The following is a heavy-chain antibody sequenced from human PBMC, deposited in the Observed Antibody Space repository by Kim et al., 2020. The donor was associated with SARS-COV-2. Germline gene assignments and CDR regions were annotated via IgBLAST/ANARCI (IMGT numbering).Heavy chain of an antibody. CDR1: GGSVSSGSYY. J-gene: IGHJ3*02. D-gene: IGHD3-22*01. CDR2: IYYSGST. V-gene: IGHV4-61*01. CDR3: AKGDGYYYDSSGYIDAFDI. Sequence: SETLSLTCTVSGGSVSSGSYYWSWIRQPPGKGLEWIGYIYYSGSTNYNPSLKSRVTISVDTSKNQFSLKLSSVTAADTAVYYCAKGDGYYYDSSGYIDAFDIWGQGTMVTVSS.